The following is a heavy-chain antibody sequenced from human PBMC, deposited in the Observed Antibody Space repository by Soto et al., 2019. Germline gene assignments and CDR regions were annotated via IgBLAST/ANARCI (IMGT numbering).Heavy chain of an antibody. CDR2: IYYSGSS. V-gene: IGHV4-59*01. D-gene: IGHD5-12*01. J-gene: IGHJ4*02. Sequence: SETLSLTCTVSGGSIRSNSWSWIRQPPGKGLEWIGDIYYSGSSNYNPSLKSRVTISLDTSKSQFSLKLTSVTAADTAVYYCGRDSKSGYSGYDRLDYWGQGTRVTVSS. CDR1: GGSIRSNS. CDR3: GRDSKSGYSGYDRLDY.